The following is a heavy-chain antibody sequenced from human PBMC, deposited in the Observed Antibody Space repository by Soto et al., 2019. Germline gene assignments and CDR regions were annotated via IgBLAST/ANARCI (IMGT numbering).Heavy chain of an antibody. CDR2: ISGSGGST. J-gene: IGHJ6*01. V-gene: IGHV3-23*01. CDR3: AKWKTPNTAAAYVMDV. CDR1: GFTFSSYA. Sequence: PGGSLRLSCAASGFTFSSYAMSWVRQAPGKGLEWVSAISGSGGSTYYADSVKGRFTISRDNSKNTLYLQMNSLRAEDTAVYYCAKWKTPNTAAAYVMDVWGQGTTVTVSS. D-gene: IGHD6-13*01.